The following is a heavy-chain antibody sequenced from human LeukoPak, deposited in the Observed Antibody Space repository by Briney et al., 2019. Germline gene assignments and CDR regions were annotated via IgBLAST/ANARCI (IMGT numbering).Heavy chain of an antibody. J-gene: IGHJ4*02. CDR1: GFTLSNYG. V-gene: IGHV3-23*01. CDR2: ITNSGAST. CDR3: AKDRQWLPEVFDY. D-gene: IGHD6-19*01. Sequence: PGGSLRLSCAASGFTLSNYGMSWVRQAPGKGLEWVSSITNSGASTYYADSVKGRFTISRDNSKNTLYLQMNSLRAEDTAVYYCAKDRQWLPEVFDYWGQGTLVTVSS.